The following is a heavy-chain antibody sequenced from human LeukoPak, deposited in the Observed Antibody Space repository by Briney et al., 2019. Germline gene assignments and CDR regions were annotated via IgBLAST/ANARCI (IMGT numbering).Heavy chain of an antibody. V-gene: IGHV3-9*01. CDR3: AKAAELRHYYYGMDV. D-gene: IGHD1-26*01. CDR1: GFTFDDYA. J-gene: IGHJ6*02. Sequence: PGGSLRLSCAASGFTFDDYAMHWVRQAPGKGLEWVSGISWNSGSIGYADSVKGRFTISRDNAKNSLYLQMNSLRAEDTALYYCAKAAELRHYYYGMDVWGQGTTVTVSS. CDR2: ISWNSGSI.